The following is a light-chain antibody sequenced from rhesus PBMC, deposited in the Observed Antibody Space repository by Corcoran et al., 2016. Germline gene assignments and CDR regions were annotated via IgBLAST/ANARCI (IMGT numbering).Light chain of an antibody. V-gene: IGKV1-36*01. Sequence: DIQMTQSPSSLSASVGDRVTITCRASQGISNYLSWYQQKPGKATKRLIDAASSLESGVPSRFSGSGSGKECTLTISSLQPEDFAAYYCLQYNSKPYSFGQGTKVEIK. CDR2: AAS. CDR3: LQYNSKPYS. CDR1: QGISNY. J-gene: IGKJ2*01.